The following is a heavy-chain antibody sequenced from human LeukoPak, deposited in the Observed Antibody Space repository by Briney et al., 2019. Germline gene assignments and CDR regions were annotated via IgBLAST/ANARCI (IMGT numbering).Heavy chain of an antibody. J-gene: IGHJ3*02. CDR2: IIPIFGTA. V-gene: IGHV1-69*13. CDR3: ARARGDYGDYGFVLDI. D-gene: IGHD4-17*01. Sequence: ASVKVSCKASGGTFSSYAISWVRQAPGQGLEWMGGIIPIFGTANYAQKFQGRVTITADESTSTACMELSSLRSEDTAVYYCARARGDYGDYGFVLDIWGQGTMVTVSS. CDR1: GGTFSSYA.